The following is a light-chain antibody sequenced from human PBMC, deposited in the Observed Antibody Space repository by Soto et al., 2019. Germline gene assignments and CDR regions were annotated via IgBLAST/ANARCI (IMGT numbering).Light chain of an antibody. J-gene: IGKJ5*01. Sequence: DIQMTQHPSSLSASVGDRVTITCQASELISNYLSWYQQKPGKAPKVLISEASNLETGVPARFSGSGSGTDFTLTISSLQPEDFATYYCQQANSFPITFGQGTRLEI. CDR3: QQANSFPIT. V-gene: IGKV1-33*01. CDR1: ELISNY. CDR2: EAS.